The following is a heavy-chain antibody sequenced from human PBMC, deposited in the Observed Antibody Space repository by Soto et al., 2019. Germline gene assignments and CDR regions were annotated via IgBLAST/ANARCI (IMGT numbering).Heavy chain of an antibody. D-gene: IGHD4-4*01. V-gene: IGHV4-59*01. CDR3: ARDGDGRMTTNPYYYNGMDV. CDR1: GAFLTNYY. J-gene: IGHJ6*02. Sequence: PSETLSLTCTISGAFLTNYYWNWIRQTPGKAPEWIGYVYYNGIANYNPSLKSRVSISLDTSNYQFSLKLSSVTAADTAVYYCARDGDGRMTTNPYYYNGMDVWGPGTTVTVSS. CDR2: VYYNGIA.